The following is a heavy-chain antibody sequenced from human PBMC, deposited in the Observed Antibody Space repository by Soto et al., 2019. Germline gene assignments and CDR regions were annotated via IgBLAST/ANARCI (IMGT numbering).Heavy chain of an antibody. CDR3: ARILSEEVGALDY. CDR1: GYTFTGYH. CDR2: IHPNSGGT. V-gene: IGHV1-2*02. D-gene: IGHD1-26*01. Sequence: ASVKVSCKASGYTFTGYHIHWVRQAPGQGLDWMGWIHPNSGGTNYAREFQGRVTMTRDTSISTAYMELTSLRSDDTAVYYCARILSEEVGALDYWGQGTLVTVSS. J-gene: IGHJ4*02.